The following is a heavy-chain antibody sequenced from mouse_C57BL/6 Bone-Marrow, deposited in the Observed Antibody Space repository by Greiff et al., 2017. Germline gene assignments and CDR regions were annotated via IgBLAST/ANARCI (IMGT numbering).Heavy chain of an antibody. J-gene: IGHJ3*01. CDR2: IDPSDSYT. CDR1: GYTFTSYW. Sequence: VQLQQPGAELVMPGASVKLSCKASGYTFTSYWMHWVKQRPGQGLEWIGEIDPSDSYTNYNQKFKGKSTLTVDKSSSTAYMQLSSLTSEDSAVYYCARDVYDGAWFAYWGQGTLVTVSA. CDR3: ARDVYDGAWFAY. V-gene: IGHV1-69*01. D-gene: IGHD2-12*01.